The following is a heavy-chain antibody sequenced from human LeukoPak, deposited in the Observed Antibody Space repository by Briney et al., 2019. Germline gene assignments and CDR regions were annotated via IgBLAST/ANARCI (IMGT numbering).Heavy chain of an antibody. V-gene: IGHV4-59*01. D-gene: IGHD2-15*01. CDR3: ARESYCSGGSCYEEGAFDI. J-gene: IGHJ3*02. CDR1: GGSISSYY. Sequence: SETLSLTCTVSGGSISSYYWSWIWQPPGKGLEWIGYIYYSGSTNYNPSLKSRVTISVDTSKNQFSLKLSSVTAADTAVYYCARESYCSGGSCYEEGAFDIWGQGTMVTVSS. CDR2: IYYSGST.